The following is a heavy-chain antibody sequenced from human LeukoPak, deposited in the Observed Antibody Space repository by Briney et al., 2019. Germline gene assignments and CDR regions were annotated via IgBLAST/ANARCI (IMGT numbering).Heavy chain of an antibody. CDR3: ARHIVATPHPYYYYGMDV. D-gene: IGHD5-12*01. Sequence: GGSLRLSCAASGFTFGSYAMSWVRQAPGKGLEWVSAISGSGGSTYYADSVKGRFTISRDNSKNTLYLQMNSLRAEDTAVYYCARHIVATPHPYYYYGMDVWGQGTTVTVSS. CDR2: ISGSGGST. J-gene: IGHJ6*02. CDR1: GFTFGSYA. V-gene: IGHV3-23*01.